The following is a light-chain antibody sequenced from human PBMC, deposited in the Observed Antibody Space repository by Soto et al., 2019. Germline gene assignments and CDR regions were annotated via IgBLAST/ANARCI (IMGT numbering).Light chain of an antibody. CDR1: QSISSY. J-gene: IGKJ1*01. V-gene: IGKV1-39*01. CDR3: QQSYSTLPA. Sequence: PSSLSASVGDRVTITCRASQSISSYLNWYQQKPGKAPKLLIYAASSLQSGVPSRFSGSGSGTDFTLTISSLQPEDFATYYCQQSYSTLPAFGQGTKVDIK. CDR2: AAS.